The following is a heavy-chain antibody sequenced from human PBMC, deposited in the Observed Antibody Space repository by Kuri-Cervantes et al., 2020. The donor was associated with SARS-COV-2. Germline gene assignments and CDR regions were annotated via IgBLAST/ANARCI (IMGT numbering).Heavy chain of an antibody. CDR2: INHSGST. Sequence: SETLSLTCTGSGGSISSYYWSWIRQPPGKGLEWFGEINHSGSTNYNPSLKSRVTISVDTSKNQFSLKLSSVTAADTAVYYCARRGGYYDFWSGSGIDYWGQGTMVTVSS. CDR3: ARRGGYYDFWSGSGIDY. D-gene: IGHD3-3*01. CDR1: GGSISSYY. V-gene: IGHV4-34*01. J-gene: IGHJ4*02.